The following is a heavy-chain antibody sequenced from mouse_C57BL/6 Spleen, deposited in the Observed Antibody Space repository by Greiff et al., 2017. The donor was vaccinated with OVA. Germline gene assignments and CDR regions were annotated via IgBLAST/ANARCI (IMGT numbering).Heavy chain of an antibody. D-gene: IGHD2-4*01. CDR3: TREYLGLRGFAY. V-gene: IGHV1-15*01. J-gene: IGHJ3*01. CDR2: IDPETGGT. Sequence: VQLQESGAELVRPGASVTLSCKASGYTFTDYEMHWVKQTPVHGLEWIGAIDPETGGTAYNQKFKGKAILTADKSSSTAYMELRSLTSEDSAVYYWTREYLGLRGFAYWGQGTLVTVSA. CDR1: GYTFTDYE.